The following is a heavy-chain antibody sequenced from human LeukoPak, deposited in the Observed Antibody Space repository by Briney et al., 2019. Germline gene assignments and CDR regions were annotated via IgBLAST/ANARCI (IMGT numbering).Heavy chain of an antibody. Sequence: PGGSLRLSCAASGFTFSTYAMSWVRQAPGKGLEWVSVIYSGGSTYYADSAKGRFTISRDNSKNTLYLQMNSLRAEDTAVYYCARAYVRLRWFDAFDIWGQGTMVTVSS. CDR3: ARAYVRLRWFDAFDI. CDR1: GFTFSTYA. D-gene: IGHD4-23*01. J-gene: IGHJ3*02. V-gene: IGHV3-66*01. CDR2: IYSGGST.